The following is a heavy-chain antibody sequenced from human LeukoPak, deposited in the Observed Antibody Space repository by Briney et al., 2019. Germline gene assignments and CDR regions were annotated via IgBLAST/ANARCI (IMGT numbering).Heavy chain of an antibody. V-gene: IGHV3-30*18. CDR1: GFTFSSYG. J-gene: IGHJ5*02. CDR2: ISYDGSNK. CDR3: AKDGLYSSGWYVSDWFDP. D-gene: IGHD6-19*01. Sequence: GRSLRLSCAASGFTFSSYGMHWVRQAPGKGLEWVAVISYDGSNKYYADSVKGRFTISRDNSKNTLYLQMNSLRAEDTAVYYCAKDGLYSSGWYVSDWFDPWGQGTLVTVSS.